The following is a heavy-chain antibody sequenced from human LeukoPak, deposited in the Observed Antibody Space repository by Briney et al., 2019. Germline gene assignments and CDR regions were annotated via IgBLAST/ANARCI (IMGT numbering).Heavy chain of an antibody. CDR3: ARDPRGPMVRGVITPYY. CDR1: GFTFSSYS. Sequence: PGGSLRLSCAASGFTFSSYSMNWVRQAPGKGLEWVSSISSSSSYIYYADSVKGRFTISRDNAKNSLYLQMNSLRAEDTAVYYCARDPRGPMVRGVITPYYWGQGTLVTVSS. D-gene: IGHD3-10*01. V-gene: IGHV3-21*01. CDR2: ISSSSSYI. J-gene: IGHJ4*02.